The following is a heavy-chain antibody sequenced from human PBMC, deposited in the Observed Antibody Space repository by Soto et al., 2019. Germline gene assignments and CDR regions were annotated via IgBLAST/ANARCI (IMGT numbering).Heavy chain of an antibody. V-gene: IGHV4-4*07. CDR1: GGSISNYY. CDR2: IYTSGSP. J-gene: IGHJ4*01. CDR3: ARLRSSSSDYFDY. D-gene: IGHD6-6*01. Sequence: QVQLQESGPGLVKPAETLSLTCTVSGGSISNYYWNWIRQSAGKGLQWIGRIYTSGSPNHTPSLNSRVTRSLDTSKNRCSLKLTSVTAADTAVYYCARLRSSSSDYFDYWGRGTLFTVSS.